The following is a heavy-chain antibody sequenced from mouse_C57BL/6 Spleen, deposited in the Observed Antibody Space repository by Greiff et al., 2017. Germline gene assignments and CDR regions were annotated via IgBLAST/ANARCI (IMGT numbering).Heavy chain of an antibody. J-gene: IGHJ2*01. V-gene: IGHV5-4*01. CDR1: GFTFSSYA. CDR3: ARDGGGNYFDY. CDR2: ISDGGSYT. Sequence: EVKLVESGGGLVKPGGSLKLSCAASGFTFSSYAMSWVRQTPEKRLEWVATISDGGSYTYYPDNVKGRFTISRDNAKNNLYLQMSHLKSEDTAMYYCARDGGGNYFDYGGQGTTLTVSS.